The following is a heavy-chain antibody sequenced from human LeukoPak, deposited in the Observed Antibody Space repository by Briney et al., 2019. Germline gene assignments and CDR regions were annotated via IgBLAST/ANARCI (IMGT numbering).Heavy chain of an antibody. J-gene: IGHJ4*02. CDR2: LYYSGST. Sequence: SETLSLTCSVSGGSISSYYWSWIRQPPGKGLEWIGYLYYSGSTNSNPSLKSRVTMSVDTSKNQFSLKLRSVTAADAAVYYCAARGGYSYGPTFDYWGQGTLVTVSS. CDR3: AARGGYSYGPTFDY. V-gene: IGHV4-59*01. D-gene: IGHD5-18*01. CDR1: GGSISSYY.